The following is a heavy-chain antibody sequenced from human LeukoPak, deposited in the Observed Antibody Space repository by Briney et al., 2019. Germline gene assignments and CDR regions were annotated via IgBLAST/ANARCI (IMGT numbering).Heavy chain of an antibody. V-gene: IGHV1-2*02. CDR2: INPYSGGT. CDR1: GYTLTVYY. J-gene: IGHJ4*02. D-gene: IGHD3-10*01. CDR3: ARPDTIGRSGSFSS. Sequence: ASVTVSCKASGYTLTVYYMHWVRQAPGQGLEWMGWINPYSGGTNLAQNFQGRVTLTRDTSLNTAYMEMTSLTTDDTAVYYCARPDTIGRSGSFSSWGQGTLVTVSS.